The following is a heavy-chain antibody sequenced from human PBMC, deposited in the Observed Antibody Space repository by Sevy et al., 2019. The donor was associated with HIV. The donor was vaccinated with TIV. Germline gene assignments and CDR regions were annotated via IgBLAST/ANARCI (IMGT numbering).Heavy chain of an antibody. D-gene: IGHD3-10*01. CDR1: GFTFSSYA. V-gene: IGHV3-23*01. CDR2: ISGSGGST. Sequence: GGSLRLSCAASGFTFSSYAMSWVRQAPGKGLEWVSAISGSGGSTYYADSVKGRFTISRDNSKNTLYLKMNSLRAEDTAVYYCAKDDYYGSGSYYYYYYGMDVWGQGTTVTVSS. J-gene: IGHJ6*02. CDR3: AKDDYYGSGSYYYYYYGMDV.